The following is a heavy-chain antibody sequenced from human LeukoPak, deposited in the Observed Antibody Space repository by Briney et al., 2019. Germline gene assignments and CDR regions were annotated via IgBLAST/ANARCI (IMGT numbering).Heavy chain of an antibody. D-gene: IGHD6-13*01. CDR2: ISSSSSCI. J-gene: IGHJ4*02. Sequence: GGSLTLSCAASGFTFSSYSMNWVRPAPGKGLEWVSSISSSSSCIYYADAVKGRFNISRNNAKNSLYLQMNSLRAEDTAVYYCARARESIAAYYFDYWGQGTLVTVSS. CDR1: GFTFSSYS. CDR3: ARARESIAAYYFDY. V-gene: IGHV3-21*01.